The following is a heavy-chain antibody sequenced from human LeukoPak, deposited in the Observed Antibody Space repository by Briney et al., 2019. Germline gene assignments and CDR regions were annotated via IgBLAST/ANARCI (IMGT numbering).Heavy chain of an antibody. V-gene: IGHV4-61*01. CDR3: ARYFSGKTLDY. CDR1: GGSISSSSYY. D-gene: IGHD1-1*01. Sequence: SETLSLTCTVSGGSISSSSYYWSWIRQPPGKGLEWIGYINHSGNSKYNPPLESRITIAVDTSKNQFSLKVSSVTAADTAVYYCARYFSGKTLDYWGQGMLVTVSS. CDR2: INHSGNS. J-gene: IGHJ4*02.